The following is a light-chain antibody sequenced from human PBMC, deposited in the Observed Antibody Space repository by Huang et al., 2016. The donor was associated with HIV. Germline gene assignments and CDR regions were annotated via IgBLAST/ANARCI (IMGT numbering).Light chain of an antibody. J-gene: IGKJ1*01. CDR3: QQYNDWPLT. CDR1: QSLSSQ. V-gene: IGKV3-15*01. CDR2: GVS. Sequence: EMVMTQSPATLSVSPGERVTLSCRASQSLSSQLAWYQQKRGQAPRLLIYGVSTRATDIPARFSGSGSGTDFTLTINSLQSEDFATYYCQQYNDWPLTFGQGTEVEIK.